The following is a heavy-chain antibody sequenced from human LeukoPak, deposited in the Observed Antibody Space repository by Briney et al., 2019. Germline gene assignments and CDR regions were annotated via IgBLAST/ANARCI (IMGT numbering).Heavy chain of an antibody. CDR1: GFIFDDYA. CDR3: AKSSHSYGNEALDI. V-gene: IGHV3-23*01. J-gene: IGHJ3*02. CDR2: IRGGGGVK. D-gene: IGHD5-18*01. Sequence: PGGSLRLSCAASGFIFDDYAMHWVRQAPGKGLEYVSVIRGGGGVKYYAASVKGRFTISRDNSKNTLYLQMNSLRAEDTAVYYCAKSSHSYGNEALDIWGQGTMVTVSS.